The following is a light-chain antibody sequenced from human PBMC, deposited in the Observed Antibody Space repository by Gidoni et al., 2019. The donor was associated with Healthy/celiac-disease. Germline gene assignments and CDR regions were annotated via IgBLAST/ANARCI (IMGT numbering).Light chain of an antibody. V-gene: IGKV3-20*01. Sequence: EIVLTQSPATLSLSPGERATLSCRASQSVSSSYLAWYQQKPGQAPRLLIYVASSRATGIPDRFSGSGSGTDFTLTISSLEPEDFAVYYCQQYGNSQGHTFGEGTKLEIK. CDR2: VAS. CDR1: QSVSSSY. CDR3: QQYGNSQGHT. J-gene: IGKJ2*01.